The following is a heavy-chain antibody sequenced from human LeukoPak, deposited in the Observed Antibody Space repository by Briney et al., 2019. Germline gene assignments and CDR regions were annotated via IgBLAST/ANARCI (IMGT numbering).Heavy chain of an antibody. CDR2: MNPNSGNT. CDR3: ARDLSIAAGLYYYYYYSMDV. J-gene: IGHJ6*02. V-gene: IGHV1-8*01. CDR1: GYTFTSYD. D-gene: IGHD6-13*01. Sequence: ASVKVSCKASGYTFTSYDINWVRQATGQGLEWMGWMNPNSGNTGYAQKFQGRVTMTRNTSISTAYMELSSLRSEDTAVYYCARDLSIAAGLYYYYYYSMDVWGQGTTVTVSS.